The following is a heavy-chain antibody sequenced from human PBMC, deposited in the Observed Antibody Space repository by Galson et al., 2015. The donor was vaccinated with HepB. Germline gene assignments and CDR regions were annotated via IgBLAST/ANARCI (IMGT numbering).Heavy chain of an antibody. J-gene: IGHJ4*02. V-gene: IGHV1-2*02. Sequence: CKASGYTFTGYYMHWVRQAPGQGLEWMGWINPNSGGTNYAQKFQGRVTMTRDTSISTAYMELSRLRSDDTAVYYCARVDYYDSSGYYQYYFDYWGQGTLVTVSS. D-gene: IGHD3-22*01. CDR3: ARVDYYDSSGYYQYYFDY. CDR1: GYTFTGYY. CDR2: INPNSGGT.